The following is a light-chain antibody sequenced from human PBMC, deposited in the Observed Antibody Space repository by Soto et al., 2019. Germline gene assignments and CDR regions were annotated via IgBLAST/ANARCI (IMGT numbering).Light chain of an antibody. Sequence: EIVLTQSPGTVSLSPGERATLSCRASQSVSRSYLAWYQQKPGQSPRLLIYGADSRAIGIPDRFNGTGSETTFTLTISRLQPEDFALYFCQQYAASPFTFGPGTKVDI. J-gene: IGKJ3*01. CDR1: QSVSRSY. V-gene: IGKV3-20*01. CDR2: GAD. CDR3: QQYAASPFT.